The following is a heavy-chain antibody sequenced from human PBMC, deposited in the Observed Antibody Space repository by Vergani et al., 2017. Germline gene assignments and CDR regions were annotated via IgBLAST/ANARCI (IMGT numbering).Heavy chain of an antibody. CDR3: AKHFRGWGIDY. V-gene: IGHV3-30*02. J-gene: IGHJ4*02. CDR1: GVTLSNYD. CDR2: IKFDGSNK. Sequence: HVQLVESGGGVVQRGGSLRLSCATSGVTLSNYDMQCIREGPGKGLEFVAFIKFDGSNKYYADSVKGRFTLSRDLSKNTLYLQMNSRRTDYTATYYCAKHFRGWGIDYWGQGTQVIVSS. D-gene: IGHD3-16*01.